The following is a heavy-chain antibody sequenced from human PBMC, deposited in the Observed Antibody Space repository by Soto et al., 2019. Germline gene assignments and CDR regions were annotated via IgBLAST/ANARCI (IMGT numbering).Heavy chain of an antibody. D-gene: IGHD5-12*01. CDR2: IKDGGST. CDR1: GGSLSGYY. CDR3: ARGQEGIVATH. Sequence: QVQLQQWGAGLLKPSETLSLTCAVNGGSLSGYYWSWIRQPPGKGLEWIGEIKDGGSTNYSPSLRGXATXSXGTSKNQFSLRLNSVTAADTAVYFCARGQEGIVATHWDQGTLVTVSS. J-gene: IGHJ4*02. V-gene: IGHV4-34*01.